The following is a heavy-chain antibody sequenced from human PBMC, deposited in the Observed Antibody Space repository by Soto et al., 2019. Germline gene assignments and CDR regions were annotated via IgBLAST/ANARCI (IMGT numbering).Heavy chain of an antibody. V-gene: IGHV1-2*04. Sequence: ASLKVSCKASGYTFPGYYMHRVRKAPGQGLEWMGWINPNSGGTNYAQKFPGWVTMTRDTSISTAYMELSRLRSDDTAVYYCARTEGVYGSGSYYNKWFDPWGQGTLVTVSS. CDR1: GYTFPGYY. CDR2: INPNSGGT. D-gene: IGHD3-10*01. J-gene: IGHJ5*02. CDR3: ARTEGVYGSGSYYNKWFDP.